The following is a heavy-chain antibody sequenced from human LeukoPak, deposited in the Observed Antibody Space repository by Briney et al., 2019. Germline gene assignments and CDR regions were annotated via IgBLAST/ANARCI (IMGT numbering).Heavy chain of an antibody. V-gene: IGHV3-21*01. Sequence: GGSLRLSCAASGFTFSSYSMNWVRQAPGKGLEWVSSISSSSSYIYYADSVKGRFTISRDNAKNSLYLQMNSLRAEDTAVYYCARGDVGTMIVVAIPFDYWGQGTLVTVSS. J-gene: IGHJ4*02. CDR3: ARGDVGTMIVVAIPFDY. CDR1: GFTFSSYS. CDR2: ISSSSSYI. D-gene: IGHD3-22*01.